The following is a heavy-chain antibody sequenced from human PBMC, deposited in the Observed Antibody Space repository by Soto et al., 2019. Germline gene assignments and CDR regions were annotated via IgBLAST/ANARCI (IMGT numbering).Heavy chain of an antibody. Sequence: LRLSCAASRFNFSKAWKIWVRQAPGKGLEWVGRIKSKTDGGTTDYAAPVKGRFTISRDDSKNTLYLQMNSLKTEDTAVYYCTTDLTYYYDSSGYYRLDYWGQGTLVPVSS. CDR1: RFNFSKAW. V-gene: IGHV3-15*01. D-gene: IGHD3-22*01. CDR3: TTDLTYYYDSSGYYRLDY. CDR2: IKSKTDGGTT. J-gene: IGHJ4*02.